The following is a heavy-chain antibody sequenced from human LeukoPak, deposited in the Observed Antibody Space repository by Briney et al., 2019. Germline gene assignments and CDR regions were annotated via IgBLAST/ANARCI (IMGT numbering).Heavy chain of an antibody. CDR2: IYHSGNT. Sequence: PSETLSLTCAVSGYSITSGYFWGWIRQPPGKGLEWIGNIYHSGNTYYNPSLKSRVTISVDTSKNQFSLKLRSVTAADTAVYYCARGNYGYYYMDVWAKGPRSPSP. J-gene: IGHJ6*03. V-gene: IGHV4-38-2*01. CDR1: GYSITSGYF. CDR3: ARGNYGYYYMDV.